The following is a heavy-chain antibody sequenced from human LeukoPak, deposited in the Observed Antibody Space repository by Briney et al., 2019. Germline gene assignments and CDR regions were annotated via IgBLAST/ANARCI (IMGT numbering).Heavy chain of an antibody. CDR2: IRYDGSNK. CDR3: AKDLNIAARAGPPVF. D-gene: IGHD6-6*01. CDR1: GFTFSSYA. Sequence: QSGGSLRLSCAASGFTFSSYAMHWVRQAPGKGLEWVAFIRYDGSNKYYADSVKGRFTISRDNSKNTLYLQMNSLRAEDTAVYYCAKDLNIAARAGPPVFWGQGTLVTVSS. V-gene: IGHV3-30*02. J-gene: IGHJ4*02.